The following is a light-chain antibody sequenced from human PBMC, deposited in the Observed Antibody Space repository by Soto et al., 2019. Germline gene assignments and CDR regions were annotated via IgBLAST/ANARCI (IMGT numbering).Light chain of an antibody. Sequence: DIQMTQSPSSLSASVGDRVIMTCRASQSISRYLNWYQQKPGKAPKLLIYGASNLQSGVPPRFRGSGSGTEFALTISSLQPEDFATYYCQQSHSTPLTFGPGTKVDV. CDR1: QSISRY. CDR3: QQSHSTPLT. V-gene: IGKV1-39*01. J-gene: IGKJ3*01. CDR2: GAS.